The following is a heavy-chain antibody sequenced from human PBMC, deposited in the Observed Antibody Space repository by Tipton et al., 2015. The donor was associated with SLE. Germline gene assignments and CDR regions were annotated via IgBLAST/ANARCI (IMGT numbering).Heavy chain of an antibody. CDR3: AKDIIVGATGGFDY. Sequence: SLRLSCAASGFTFDDYAMHWVRQAPGAGLEWVSGISWNSGSIGYADSVKGRFTISRDNAKNSLYLQMNSLRAEDTALYYCAKDIIVGATGGFDYWGQGTLVTVSS. CDR1: GFTFDDYA. J-gene: IGHJ4*02. D-gene: IGHD1-26*01. V-gene: IGHV3-9*01. CDR2: ISWNSGSI.